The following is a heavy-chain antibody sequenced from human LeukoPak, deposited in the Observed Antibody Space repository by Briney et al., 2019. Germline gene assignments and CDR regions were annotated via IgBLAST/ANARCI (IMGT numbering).Heavy chain of an antibody. Sequence: GGSLRLSCTASGFTSGDYAMSWVRQAPGKGLEWVGFIRSKAYGGTTEYAASVKGRFTISRDDSKSIAYLQMNSLKTEDTAVYYCTREGDYLDYWGQGTLVTVSS. CDR1: GFTSGDYA. J-gene: IGHJ4*02. CDR3: TREGDYLDY. V-gene: IGHV3-49*04. CDR2: IRSKAYGGTT.